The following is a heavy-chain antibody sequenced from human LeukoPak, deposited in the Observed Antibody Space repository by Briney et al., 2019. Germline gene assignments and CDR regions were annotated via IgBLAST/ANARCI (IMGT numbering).Heavy chain of an antibody. CDR3: ARGAALYSSSWYRMRGNWFDP. D-gene: IGHD6-13*01. Sequence: GASVKVSCKASGYTFTSYDINWVRQATGQGLEWMGWMNPNSGNTGYAQKFQGRVTMTRNTSISTAYMELSSLRSEDTAVYYCARGAALYSSSWYRMRGNWFDPWGQGTLVTVSS. J-gene: IGHJ5*02. V-gene: IGHV1-8*01. CDR1: GYTFTSYD. CDR2: MNPNSGNT.